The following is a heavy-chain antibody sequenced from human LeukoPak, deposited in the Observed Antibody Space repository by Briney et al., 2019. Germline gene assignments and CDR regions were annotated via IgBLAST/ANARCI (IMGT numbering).Heavy chain of an antibody. CDR3: ARSVNYDFWSGYPYYMDV. CDR1: GYTFTSYY. J-gene: IGHJ6*03. CDR2: INPSGGST. Sequence: ASVKVSCKASGYTFTSYYMHWVRQAPGQGLEWMGIINPSGGSTSYAQKFQGRVTMTRDTSTSTVYMELSSLRSEDTAVYYCARSVNYDFWSGYPYYMDVWGKGTTVTVSS. D-gene: IGHD3-3*01. V-gene: IGHV1-46*01.